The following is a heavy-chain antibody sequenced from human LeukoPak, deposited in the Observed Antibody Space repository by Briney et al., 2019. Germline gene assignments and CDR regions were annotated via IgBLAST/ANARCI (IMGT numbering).Heavy chain of an antibody. V-gene: IGHV3-64D*06. CDR1: GFTLSSYA. D-gene: IGHD1-14*01. CDR2: ISSNGGST. Sequence: PGGSLRLSCSASGFTLSSYAMHRVRQAPGKGLEYVSAISSNGGSTYYADSVKGRFTISRGNSKNTLYLQMSSLRAEDTAVYYCVKVLVTGANFDYWGQGTLVTVSS. J-gene: IGHJ4*02. CDR3: VKVLVTGANFDY.